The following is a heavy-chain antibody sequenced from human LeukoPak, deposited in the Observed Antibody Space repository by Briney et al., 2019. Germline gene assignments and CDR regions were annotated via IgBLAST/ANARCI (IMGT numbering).Heavy chain of an antibody. CDR1: GFTFSSYS. CDR3: AKGDYDFWSGLDY. V-gene: IGHV3-23*01. CDR2: ISGSGGST. J-gene: IGHJ4*02. Sequence: PGGSLRLSCAASGFTFSSYSMNWVRQAPGKGLEWVSAISGSGGSTYYADSVKGRFTISRDNSKNTLYLQMNSLRAEDTAVYYCAKGDYDFWSGLDYWGQGTLVTVSS. D-gene: IGHD3-3*01.